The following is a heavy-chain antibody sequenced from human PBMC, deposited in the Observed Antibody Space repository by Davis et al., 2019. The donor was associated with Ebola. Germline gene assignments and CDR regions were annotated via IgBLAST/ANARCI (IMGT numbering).Heavy chain of an antibody. Sequence: GESLKISCAASGFTFSSYGMHWVRQAPGKGLECVAVISYDGNQKYYADSVKGRFTISRDNSTNTVYLQMNSLRADDTAVYYCAKDGTAMIDYYFDSWGQGTLVTVSS. CDR3: AKDGTAMIDYYFDS. V-gene: IGHV3-30*18. J-gene: IGHJ4*02. CDR2: ISYDGNQK. CDR1: GFTFSSYG. D-gene: IGHD2-2*01.